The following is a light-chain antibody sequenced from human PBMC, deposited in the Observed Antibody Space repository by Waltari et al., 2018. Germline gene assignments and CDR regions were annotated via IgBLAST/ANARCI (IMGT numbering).Light chain of an antibody. J-gene: IGKJ4*01. CDR1: QSVNSW. CDR2: RAS. CDR3: QQYNNYLLT. V-gene: IGKV1-5*03. Sequence: DMQMTQSPSTLSASVGDRVTITCRASQSVNSWLAWYQQKPGKAPKVLIHRASTLESGVPSRFSGSGSGTECTLTISSLQPDDFATYYCQQYNNYLLTFGGGTKVEIK.